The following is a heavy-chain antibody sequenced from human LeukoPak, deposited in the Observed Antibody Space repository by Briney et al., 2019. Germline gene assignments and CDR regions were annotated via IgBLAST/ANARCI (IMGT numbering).Heavy chain of an antibody. D-gene: IGHD3-9*01. CDR2: INPSGGST. J-gene: IGHJ4*02. CDR3: ARFAVHRRLLVTGQFGLDY. Sequence: ASVKVSCKAPGYTFTSYYMHWVRQAPGQGLEWMGIINPSGGSTSYAQKFQGRVTMTRDMSTSTVYMELSSLRSEDTAVYYCARFAVHRRLLVTGQFGLDYWGQGTLVTVSS. CDR1: GYTFTSYY. V-gene: IGHV1-46*01.